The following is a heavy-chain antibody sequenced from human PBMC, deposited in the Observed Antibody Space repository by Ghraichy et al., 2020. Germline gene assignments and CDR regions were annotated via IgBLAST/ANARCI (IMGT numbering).Heavy chain of an antibody. CDR3: ARGVPHYDFWSGLPLGV. V-gene: IGHV4-34*01. CDR1: GGSFSGYY. J-gene: IGHJ6*04. D-gene: IGHD3-3*01. CDR2: INHSGST. Sequence: SETLSLSCAVYGGSFSGYYWSWIRQPPGKGLEWIGEINHSGSTNYNPSLKSRVTISVDTSKNQFSLKLSSVTAADTAVYYCARGVPHYDFWSGLPLGVWGKGTTVTVSS.